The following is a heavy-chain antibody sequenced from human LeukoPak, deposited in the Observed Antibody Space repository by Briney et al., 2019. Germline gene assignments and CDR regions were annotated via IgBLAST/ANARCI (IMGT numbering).Heavy chain of an antibody. CDR3: ARGVHYYYDSSGYYDIFDY. J-gene: IGHJ4*02. D-gene: IGHD3-22*01. CDR1: GFTFSSYD. Sequence: GGSPRLSCAASGFTFSSYDMHWVRQATGKGLEWVSAIGTAGDTYYPGSVKGRFTISRENAKNSLYLQMNSLRAGDTAVYYCARGVHYYYDSSGYYDIFDYWGQGTLVTVSS. CDR2: IGTAGDT. V-gene: IGHV3-13*01.